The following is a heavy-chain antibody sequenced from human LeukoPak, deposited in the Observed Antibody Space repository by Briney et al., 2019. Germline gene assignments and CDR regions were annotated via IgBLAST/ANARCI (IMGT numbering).Heavy chain of an antibody. Sequence: GGSLRLSCAASGFTSSSYAMHWVRRAPGKGLECVAVISYDGSNKYYADSVKGRFTISRDNSKNTLYLQMNSLRAEDTAVYYCARDSMTTVVTPIGYWGQGTLVTVSS. CDR3: ARDSMTTVVTPIGY. D-gene: IGHD4-23*01. CDR1: GFTSSSYA. CDR2: ISYDGSNK. J-gene: IGHJ4*02. V-gene: IGHV3-30-3*01.